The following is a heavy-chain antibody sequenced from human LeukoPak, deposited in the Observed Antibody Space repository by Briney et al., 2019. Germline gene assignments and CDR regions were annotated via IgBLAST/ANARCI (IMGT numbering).Heavy chain of an antibody. J-gene: IGHJ4*02. D-gene: IGHD3-22*01. Sequence: PGGSLRLSCAASGFTFSSYAMSWVRQAPGKGLEWVSAISGSGGSTYYADSVKGRFTISRDNSKNTLYLQMNSLRAEDTAVYYCARDQLGYYDSSGYYYWGQGTLVTVSS. CDR3: ARDQLGYYDSSGYYY. V-gene: IGHV3-23*01. CDR2: ISGSGGST. CDR1: GFTFSSYA.